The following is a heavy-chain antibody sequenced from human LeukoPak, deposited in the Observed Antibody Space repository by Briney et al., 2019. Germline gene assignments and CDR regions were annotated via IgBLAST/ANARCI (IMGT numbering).Heavy chain of an antibody. D-gene: IGHD4-17*01. V-gene: IGHV4-61*02. CDR3: ARDISYGDYCFDP. CDR1: GGSISSGSYY. Sequence: SETLSLTCTVSGGSISSGSYYWSWIRQPAGKGLEWIGRIYTSGSTNYDPSLKSRVTISVDTSMTQFSLKLSSVTAAATAVYYCARDISYGDYCFDPWGQATLVTVSS. CDR2: IYTSGST. J-gene: IGHJ5*02.